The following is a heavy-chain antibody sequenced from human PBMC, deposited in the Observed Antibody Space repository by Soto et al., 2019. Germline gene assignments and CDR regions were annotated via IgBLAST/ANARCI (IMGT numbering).Heavy chain of an antibody. J-gene: IGHJ6*02. CDR3: AGEERTMPAVFYYYYGMDV. D-gene: IGHD2-2*01. V-gene: IGHV1-69*01. CDR1: GGTFSSYA. CDR2: IIPIFGTA. Sequence: QVQLVQSGAEVKKPGSSVKVSCKASGGTFSSYAISWVRQAPGQGLEWMGGIIPIFGTANYAQKFQGRVTITADESMITAYMELSSLRSEDTAVYYCAGEERTMPAVFYYYYGMDVWGQGTTVTVSS.